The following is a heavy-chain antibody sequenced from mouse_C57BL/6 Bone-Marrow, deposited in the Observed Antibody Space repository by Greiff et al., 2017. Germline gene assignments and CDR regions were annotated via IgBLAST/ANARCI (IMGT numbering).Heavy chain of an antibody. J-gene: IGHJ3*01. D-gene: IGHD2-2*01. CDR3: ARGGYDAWFAY. CDR1: GYAFSSSW. CDR2: IYPGDGDT. Sequence: VKLMESGPELVKPGASVKISCKASGYAFSSSWMNWVKQRPGQGLEWIGRIYPGDGDTNYNGKFKGKATLTADKSSSTAYMQLSSLTSDDSAVYFCARGGYDAWFAYWGQGTLVTVSA. V-gene: IGHV1-82*01.